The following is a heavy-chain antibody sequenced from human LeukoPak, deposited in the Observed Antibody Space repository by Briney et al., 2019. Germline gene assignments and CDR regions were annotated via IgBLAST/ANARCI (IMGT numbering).Heavy chain of an antibody. CDR1: GYTFTSYA. CDR3: ARVPRVAVAAHRIYYYYYGMDV. D-gene: IGHD6-19*01. CDR2: INAGNGNT. J-gene: IGHJ6*02. Sequence: ASVKVSCKASGYTFTSYAMHWVRQAPGQRLEWMGWINAGNGNTKYSQKFQGRVTITRDTSASTAYMELSSLRSEDTAVYYCARVPRVAVAAHRIYYYYYGMDVWGQGTTVTVSS. V-gene: IGHV1-3*01.